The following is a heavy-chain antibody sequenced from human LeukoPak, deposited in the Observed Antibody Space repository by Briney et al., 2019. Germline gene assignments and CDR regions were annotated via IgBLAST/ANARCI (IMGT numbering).Heavy chain of an antibody. Sequence: SQTLSLTCTVSGGSISSGGYYWSWIRQPPGKGLEWIGYIYYSGSTNYNPPLKSRVTISVDTSKNQFSLKLSSVTAADTAVYYCARDTFSHHYYGSGSYVYGMDVWGQGTTVTVSS. CDR3: ARDTFSHHYYGSGSYVYGMDV. J-gene: IGHJ6*02. CDR2: IYYSGST. D-gene: IGHD3-10*01. CDR1: GGSISSGGYY. V-gene: IGHV4-61*08.